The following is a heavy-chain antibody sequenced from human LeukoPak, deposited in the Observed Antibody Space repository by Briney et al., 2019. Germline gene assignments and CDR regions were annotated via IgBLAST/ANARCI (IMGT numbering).Heavy chain of an antibody. V-gene: IGHV4-59*01. CDR3: ARALRVVAGSGGFDY. CDR2: IYYSGST. D-gene: IGHD3-10*01. CDR1: GGSISSYY. Sequence: KSSETLSLTCTVSGGSISSYYWSWIRQPPGKGLEWIGYIYYSGSTNYNPSLKSRVTISVDTSNNQFSLKLSSVIAADTAVYYCARALRVVAGSGGFDYWGQGTLVTVSS. J-gene: IGHJ4*02.